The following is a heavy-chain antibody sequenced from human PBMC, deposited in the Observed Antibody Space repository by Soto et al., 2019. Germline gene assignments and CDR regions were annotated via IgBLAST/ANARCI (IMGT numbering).Heavy chain of an antibody. CDR2: ISAYNGNT. Sequence: ASVKVSCKASGYTFTSYGISWVRQAPGQGLEWMGWISAYNGNTNYAQKLQGRVTMTTDTSTSTAYMELRSLRSDDTAVYYCARVVPYDDILTGPHDAFDIWGQGTMVTVAS. CDR1: GYTFTSYG. CDR3: ARVVPYDDILTGPHDAFDI. V-gene: IGHV1-18*01. D-gene: IGHD3-9*01. J-gene: IGHJ3*02.